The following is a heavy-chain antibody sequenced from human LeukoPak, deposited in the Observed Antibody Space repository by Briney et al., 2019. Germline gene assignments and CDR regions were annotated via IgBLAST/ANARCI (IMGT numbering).Heavy chain of an antibody. CDR1: GFTFSSYG. V-gene: IGHV3-33*01. D-gene: IGHD3-16*01. J-gene: IGHJ4*02. Sequence: GGSLRLSCAASGFTFSSYGMHWVRQAPGKGLEWVAVIWYDGSNKYYADSVKGRFTISRDNSKNTLYLQMTSLRAEDTAVYYCASAPSLGGHVDYWGQGTLVTVSS. CDR3: ASAPSLGGHVDY. CDR2: IWYDGSNK.